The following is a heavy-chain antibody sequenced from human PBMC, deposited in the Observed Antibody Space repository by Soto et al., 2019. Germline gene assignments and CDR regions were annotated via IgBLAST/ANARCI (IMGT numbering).Heavy chain of an antibody. CDR1: GFTFSSYA. D-gene: IGHD3-3*01. Sequence: GGSLRLSCAASGFTFSSYAMSWVRQAPGKGLEWVSAISGSGGSTYYADSVKGRFTISRDNSKNTLYLQMNSLRAEDTAVYYCAKESDFWSGYYSIPYFDYWGQGTLVTVSS. CDR3: AKESDFWSGYYSIPYFDY. CDR2: ISGSGGST. J-gene: IGHJ4*02. V-gene: IGHV3-23*01.